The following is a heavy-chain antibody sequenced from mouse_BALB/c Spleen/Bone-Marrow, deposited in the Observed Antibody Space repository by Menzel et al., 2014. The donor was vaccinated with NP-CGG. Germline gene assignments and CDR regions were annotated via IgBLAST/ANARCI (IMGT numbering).Heavy chain of an antibody. CDR1: GFDFSRYW. CDR3: ARPDYYGYLNY. D-gene: IGHD1-1*01. J-gene: IGHJ2*01. V-gene: IGHV4-1*02. CDR2: INPDSRTI. Sequence: EVKLMESGGGLVQPGGSLKLSCAASGFDFSRYWMSWVRQAPGKGLEWIGEINPDSRTINYSPSLKDKFIISRDNAKNTLYLRLNKMRSEDTALYYCARPDYYGYLNYWGQGTTLTVSS.